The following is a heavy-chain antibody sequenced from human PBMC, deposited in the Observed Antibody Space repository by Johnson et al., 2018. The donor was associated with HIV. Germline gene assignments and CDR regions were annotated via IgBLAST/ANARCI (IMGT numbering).Heavy chain of an antibody. V-gene: IGHV3-15*01. D-gene: IGHD3-22*01. CDR3: TTDNSSAGNAFDI. CDR2: VKSNTDGGTT. Sequence: VQLVESGGGLVKPGRSPRLSCAASGFTFSNAWMNWVRQAPGKGLEWVGRVKSNTDGGTTDYAAPVKGRLTISRDDSKNTLYLQMTSLQTEETTGYYCTTDNSSAGNAFDIWGQGTKVTVSS. J-gene: IGHJ3*02. CDR1: GFTFSNAW.